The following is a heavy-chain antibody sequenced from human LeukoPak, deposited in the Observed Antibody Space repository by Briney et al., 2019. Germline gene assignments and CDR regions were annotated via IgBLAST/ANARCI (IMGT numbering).Heavy chain of an antibody. CDR3: ARQAIFGVVAKTDYMDV. CDR2: IFHRGTT. CDR1: GGSISSNRYN. D-gene: IGHD3-3*01. V-gene: IGHV4-39*01. J-gene: IGHJ6*03. Sequence: KPSETLSLTCTVSGGSISSNRYNWAWIRQSPGKGLEWIASIFHRGTTYYNPSLKSRVTLSLDTSNNHFSVTLRSVTAADTAVYYCARQAIFGVVAKTDYMDVWGKGTTVTVSS.